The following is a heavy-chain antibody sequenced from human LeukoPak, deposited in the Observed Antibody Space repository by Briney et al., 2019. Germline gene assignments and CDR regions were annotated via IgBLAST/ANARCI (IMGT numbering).Heavy chain of an antibody. CDR1: GFTFNHYY. Sequence: GGSLRLSCAASGFTFNHYYMSWIRPAPGKGLEWGSYISSSGSTIYYADSVKGRFTISRDNAKNSLYLQMNSLRAEDTAVYYCARGCSGPGLYYYGMDVWGQGTTVTVSS. D-gene: IGHD2-15*01. J-gene: IGHJ6*02. V-gene: IGHV3-11*01. CDR2: ISSSGSTI. CDR3: ARGCSGPGLYYYGMDV.